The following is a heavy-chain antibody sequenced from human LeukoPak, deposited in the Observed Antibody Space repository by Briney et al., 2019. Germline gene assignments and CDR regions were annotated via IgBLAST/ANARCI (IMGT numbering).Heavy chain of an antibody. J-gene: IGHJ4*02. D-gene: IGHD6-13*01. CDR1: GDSISSGSGDYY. CDR3: ARGDSSTWSFKI. CDR2: IYYSGGT. Sequence: SETLSLTCTVSGDSISSGSGDYYWSWIRQPPGTGLEWIAYIYYSGGTYYNPSLKSRVIISVDTSKNQFSLKLTSVTAADTAVYYCARGDSSTWSFKIWGQGTLVTVSS. V-gene: IGHV4-30-4*01.